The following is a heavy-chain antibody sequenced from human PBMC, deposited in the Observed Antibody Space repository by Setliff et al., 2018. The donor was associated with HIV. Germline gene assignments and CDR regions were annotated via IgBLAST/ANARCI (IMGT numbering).Heavy chain of an antibody. D-gene: IGHD7-27*01. V-gene: IGHV5-51*01. J-gene: IGHJ3*01. CDR3: ARRKTGDPRHAFDV. CDR2: IYPSDSKI. Sequence: PGESLKISCQASGYNFATYWIGWVRQVPGEGLEWIAIIYPSDSKIKYNPSFRGQVTASADQSITTAYLQWTSLKSSDTAIYFCARRKTGDPRHAFDVWGRGTMVTVSS. CDR1: GYNFATYW.